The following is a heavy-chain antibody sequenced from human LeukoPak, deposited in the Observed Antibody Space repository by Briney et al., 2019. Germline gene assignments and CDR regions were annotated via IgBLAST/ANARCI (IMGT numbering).Heavy chain of an antibody. CDR1: GGTFSSYA. CDR2: IIPIFGTA. D-gene: IGHD2-2*01. CDR3: ARHKEGSTSSGAFDI. Sequence: GASVKVSCKASGGTFSSYAISWVRQAPGQGLEWMGGIIPIFGTANYAQKFQGRVTITTDESTSTAYMELSSLRSEDTAVCYCARHKEGSTSSGAFDIWGQGTMVTVSS. V-gene: IGHV1-69*05. J-gene: IGHJ3*02.